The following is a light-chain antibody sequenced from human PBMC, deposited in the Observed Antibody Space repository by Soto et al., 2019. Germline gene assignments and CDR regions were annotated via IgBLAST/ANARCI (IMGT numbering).Light chain of an antibody. CDR3: SSYTSRSDLYV. CDR1: SSDIGGYDY. Sequence: QSALTQPASVSGSPGQSITISCTGTSSDIGGYDYVSWYQQHPGRAPKFIIYEVSNRPSGVSNRFSGSKSGNTASLTISGLQAEDEAHYYCSSYTSRSDLYVFGTGTKVTVL. V-gene: IGLV2-14*01. J-gene: IGLJ1*01. CDR2: EVS.